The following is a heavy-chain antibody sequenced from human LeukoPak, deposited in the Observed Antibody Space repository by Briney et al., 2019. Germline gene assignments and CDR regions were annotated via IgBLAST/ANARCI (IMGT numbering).Heavy chain of an antibody. J-gene: IGHJ4*02. CDR1: GYTFTGYY. CDR3: AREYYDSSGYYYGY. Sequence: GASVKVSCKASGYTFTGYYMHWVPQAPGQGLEWMGWINPNSGGTNYAQKFQGRVTMTRDTSISTAYMELSRLRPDDTAVYYCAREYYDSSGYYYGYWGQGTLVTVSS. CDR2: INPNSGGT. D-gene: IGHD3-22*01. V-gene: IGHV1-2*02.